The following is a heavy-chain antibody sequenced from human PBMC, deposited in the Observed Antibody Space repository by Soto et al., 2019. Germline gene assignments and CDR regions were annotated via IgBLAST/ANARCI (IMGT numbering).Heavy chain of an antibody. Sequence: GGSLRLSCAAFGFDFNKYAMTWVRQAPGKGLQWVSSITSNGDSTYYADSVKGRFTTSRDNSKNTLYLQMNSLRADDTAVFYCAKDSPSYTTSPFYFDSWGQGTLVTVSP. CDR2: ITSNGDST. CDR3: AKDSPSYTTSPFYFDS. J-gene: IGHJ4*02. V-gene: IGHV3-23*01. D-gene: IGHD2-2*02. CDR1: GFDFNKYA.